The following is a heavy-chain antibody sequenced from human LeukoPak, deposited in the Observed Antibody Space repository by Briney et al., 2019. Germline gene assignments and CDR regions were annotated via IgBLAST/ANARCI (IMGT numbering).Heavy chain of an antibody. J-gene: IGHJ4*02. CDR1: GFTLSSYA. V-gene: IGHV3-23*01. CDR3: AKAPVTTCSGAYCYPFDY. CDR2: ISVSGNT. D-gene: IGHD2-15*01. Sequence: PGGSLRLSCAASGFTLSSYAMSWVRQGPGKGLEWVSAISVSGNTYHADSLEGRFTISRDSSKNTLYLQMNSLRAEDAAVYYCAKAPVTTCSGAYCYPFDYWGQGTLVTVSS.